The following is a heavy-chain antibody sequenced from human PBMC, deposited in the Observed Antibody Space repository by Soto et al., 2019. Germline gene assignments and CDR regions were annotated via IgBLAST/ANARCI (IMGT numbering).Heavy chain of an antibody. V-gene: IGHV4-59*01. CDR1: GGSISSYY. Sequence: SETLSLTCTVSGGSISSYYWSWIRQPPGKGLEWIGYIYYSGSTNYNPSLKSRVTISVDTSKNQFSLKLSSVTAADTAEYYCARGDTVGYYYYYMDVWGKGTTVTVSS. CDR3: ARGDTVGYYYYYMDV. D-gene: IGHD4-17*01. J-gene: IGHJ6*03. CDR2: IYYSGST.